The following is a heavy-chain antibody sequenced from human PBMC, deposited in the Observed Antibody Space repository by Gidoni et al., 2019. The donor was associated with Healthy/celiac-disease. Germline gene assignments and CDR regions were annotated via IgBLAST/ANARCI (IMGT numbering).Heavy chain of an antibody. CDR1: GFTFSSYA. J-gene: IGHJ6*02. D-gene: IGHD2-8*01. V-gene: IGHV3-30-3*01. CDR3: ARSVMVYAMNYYGMDV. CDR2: ISYDGSNK. Sequence: QVQLVESGGGVVQPGRSLRLSCAASGFTFSSYAMHWVRQAPGKGLEWVAVISYDGSNKYYADSVKGRFTISRDNSKNTLYLQMNSLRAEDTAVYYCARSVMVYAMNYYGMDVWGQGTTVTVSS.